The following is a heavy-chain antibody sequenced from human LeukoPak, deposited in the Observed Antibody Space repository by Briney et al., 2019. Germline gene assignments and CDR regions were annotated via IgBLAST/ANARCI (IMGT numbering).Heavy chain of an antibody. D-gene: IGHD1-7*01. CDR2: IYYSGST. J-gene: IGHJ5*02. Sequence: PSETLSLTCTVSGGSISSSSYYWGWLRQPPGKGLEWIGSIYYSGSTYYNPSLKSRVTISVATSKNQFSLKLSSVTAADTAVYYCARHPRTHTNWFDPWGQGTLVTVSS. CDR1: GGSISSSSYY. CDR3: ARHPRTHTNWFDP. V-gene: IGHV4-39*01.